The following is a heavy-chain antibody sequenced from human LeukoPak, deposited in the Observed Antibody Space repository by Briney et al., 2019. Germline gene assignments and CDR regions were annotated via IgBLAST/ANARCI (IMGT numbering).Heavy chain of an antibody. CDR2: MNPNSGNT. J-gene: IGHJ6*02. CDR3: ARGIVAGLRYYYYGMDV. D-gene: IGHD5-12*01. V-gene: IGHV1-8*01. CDR1: GYTFTSYD. Sequence: PGASVKVSCKASGYTFTSYDINWVRQATGQGLEWMGWMNPNSGNTGYAQKFQGRVTMTRNTSISTAHMELSSLRSEDTAVYYCARGIVAGLRYYYYGMDVWGQGTTVTVSS.